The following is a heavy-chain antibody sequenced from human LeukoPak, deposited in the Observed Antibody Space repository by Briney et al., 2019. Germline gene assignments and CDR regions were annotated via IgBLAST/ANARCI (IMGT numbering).Heavy chain of an antibody. CDR3: ARVSSGWYYNYMDV. J-gene: IGHJ6*03. Sequence: PGGSLRLSCAASGFTFGTYDMSWVRQAPGKGLEWVSGINWNGGSTGYADSVKGRFTISRDNAKNSLYLQMSSLRAEDTALYHCARVSSGWYYNYMDVWGKGTTVTISS. CDR1: GFTFGTYD. CDR2: INWNGGST. D-gene: IGHD6-19*01. V-gene: IGHV3-20*01.